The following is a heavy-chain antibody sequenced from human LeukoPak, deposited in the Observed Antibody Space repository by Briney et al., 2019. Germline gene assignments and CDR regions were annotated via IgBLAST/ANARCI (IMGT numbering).Heavy chain of an antibody. V-gene: IGHV1-18*01. D-gene: IGHD1-26*01. CDR1: GYTFTSYG. CDR3: ARGGGSGSYYEDFDY. Sequence: ASVKVSCKASGYTFTSYGISWVRQAPGQGLEWMGWISAYNGNTNYAQKLQGRVTMTTGTSTSTAYMELRSLRSDDTAVYYCARGGGSGSYYEDFDYWGQGTLVTVSS. CDR2: ISAYNGNT. J-gene: IGHJ4*02.